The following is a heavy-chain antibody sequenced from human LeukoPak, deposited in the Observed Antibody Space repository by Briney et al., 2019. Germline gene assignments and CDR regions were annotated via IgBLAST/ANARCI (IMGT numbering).Heavy chain of an antibody. D-gene: IGHD3-3*01. V-gene: IGHV3-9*01. Sequence: GGSLRLSCAAPGCTFDDYAMHWVRQAPGKGLEWVSGISWNSGSIGYADSVNGRFTISRDNAKNSLYLQMNSLRAEDTALYYCAKDANYDFWSGYHLDYWGQGTLVTVSS. J-gene: IGHJ4*02. CDR1: GCTFDDYA. CDR2: ISWNSGSI. CDR3: AKDANYDFWSGYHLDY.